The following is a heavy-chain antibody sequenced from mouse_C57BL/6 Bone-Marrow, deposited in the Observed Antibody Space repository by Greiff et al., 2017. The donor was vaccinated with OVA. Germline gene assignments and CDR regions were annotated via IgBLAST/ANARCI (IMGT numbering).Heavy chain of an antibody. CDR1: GYAFSSSW. Sequence: VQLQQSGPELVKPGASVKISCKASGYAFSSSWMNWVKQRPGKGLEWIGRLYPGDGDTNYNGKFKGKATLPADKSSSTAYMQLSSLTSEDSAVYFCARHEDGYYASYFDYWGQGTTLTVSS. J-gene: IGHJ2*01. CDR3: ARHEDGYYASYFDY. D-gene: IGHD2-3*01. V-gene: IGHV1-82*01. CDR2: LYPGDGDT.